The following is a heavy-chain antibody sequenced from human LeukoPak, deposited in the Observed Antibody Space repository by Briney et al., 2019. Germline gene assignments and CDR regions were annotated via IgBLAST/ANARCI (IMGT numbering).Heavy chain of an antibody. D-gene: IGHD3-10*01. V-gene: IGHV1-69*13. J-gene: IGHJ6*03. CDR1: GGTFSSYA. Sequence: SVKVSCKASGGTFSSYAISWVRQAPGQGLEWMGGIIPIFGTANYAQKFQGRVTITADESTSTAYMELSSLRSEDTAVYYCATQITMVRGVIVMDVWGKGTTVTISS. CDR3: ATQITMVRGVIVMDV. CDR2: IIPIFGTA.